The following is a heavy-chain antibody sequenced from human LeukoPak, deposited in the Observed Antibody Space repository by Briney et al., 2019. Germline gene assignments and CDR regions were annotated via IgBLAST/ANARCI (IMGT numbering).Heavy chain of an antibody. CDR3: AAAEVLEWLRFDY. Sequence: SVKVSCKASGYTFTSSAMQWVRQARGQRLEWIGWIVVGSGNTNYAQKFQERVTITRDMSTSTAYMELSSLRSEDTAVYYCAAAEVLEWLRFDYWGQGTLVTVSS. V-gene: IGHV1-58*02. J-gene: IGHJ4*02. D-gene: IGHD5-12*01. CDR2: IVVGSGNT. CDR1: GYTFTSSA.